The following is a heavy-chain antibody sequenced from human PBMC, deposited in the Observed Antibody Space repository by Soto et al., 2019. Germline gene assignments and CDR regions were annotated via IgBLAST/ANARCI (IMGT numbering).Heavy chain of an antibody. CDR3: ARDLPNWNYALNY. Sequence: ASVKVSCKASGYTFTSYYMHWARQAPGQGLEWMGIINPSGGSTSYAQKFQGRVTMTRDTSTSTVYMELSSLRFEDTAVYYCARDLPNWNYALNYWGQGTQVTVSS. CDR2: INPSGGST. V-gene: IGHV1-46*01. J-gene: IGHJ4*02. CDR1: GYTFTSYY. D-gene: IGHD1-7*01.